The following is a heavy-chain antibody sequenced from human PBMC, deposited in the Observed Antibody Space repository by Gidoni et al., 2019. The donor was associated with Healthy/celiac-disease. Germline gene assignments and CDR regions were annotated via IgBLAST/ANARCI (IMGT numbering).Heavy chain of an antibody. V-gene: IGHV1-8*02. Sequence: QVQLVQSGPEVKKPAASVKVSCKASRYTFTTHDIHWVRQATGQGLEWMGWMNPNSGNAGYAQKFQGRVTMTRNTSISTAYMELSSLGSEDTAVYYCARVSPRNAFLRVAFDIWGQETRVTVSS. CDR2: MNPNSGNA. CDR1: RYTFTTHD. J-gene: IGHJ3*02. CDR3: ARVSPRNAFLRVAFDI. D-gene: IGHD1-1*01.